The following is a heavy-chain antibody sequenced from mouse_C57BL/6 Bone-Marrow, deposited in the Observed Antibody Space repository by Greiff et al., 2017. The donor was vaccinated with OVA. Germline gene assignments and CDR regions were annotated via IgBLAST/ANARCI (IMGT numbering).Heavy chain of an antibody. CDR3: ARCYGYSCDY. CDR2: INPYNGGT. J-gene: IGHJ2*01. D-gene: IGHD2-2*01. Sequence: VQLQQSGPVLVKPGASVKMSCKASGYTFTDYYMNWVKQSHGKSLEWIGVINPYNGGTSYNQKFKGKATLTVDKSSSTAYMELNSLTSEDSAVYYCARCYGYSCDYWGQGTTLTVSS. V-gene: IGHV1-19*01. CDR1: GYTFTDYY.